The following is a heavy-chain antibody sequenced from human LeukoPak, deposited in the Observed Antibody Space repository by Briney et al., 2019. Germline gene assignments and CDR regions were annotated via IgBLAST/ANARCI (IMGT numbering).Heavy chain of an antibody. CDR3: ARRGHHLVDDY. V-gene: IGHV4-34*01. CDR1: GGSFSGYY. Sequence: SETLSLTCAVYGGSFSGYYWSWIRQPPGKGLGWIGEINHSGSTNYNPSLKSRVTISVDTSKNQFSLKLSSVTAADPAVYYCARRGHHLVDDYWGQGTLVTVSS. CDR2: INHSGST. D-gene: IGHD3-10*01. J-gene: IGHJ4*02.